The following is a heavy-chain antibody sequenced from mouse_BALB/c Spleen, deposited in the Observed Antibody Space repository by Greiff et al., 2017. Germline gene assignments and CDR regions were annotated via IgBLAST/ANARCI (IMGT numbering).Heavy chain of an antibody. Sequence: EVKLVESGPSLVKPSQTLSLTCSVTGDSITSGYWNWIRKFPGNKLEYMGYISYSGSTYYNPSLKSRISITRDTSKNQYYLQLNSVTTEDTATYYCAREVLRLLGFAYWGQGTLVTVSA. V-gene: IGHV3-8*02. D-gene: IGHD1-2*01. CDR3: AREVLRLLGFAY. J-gene: IGHJ3*01. CDR2: ISYSGST. CDR1: GDSITSGY.